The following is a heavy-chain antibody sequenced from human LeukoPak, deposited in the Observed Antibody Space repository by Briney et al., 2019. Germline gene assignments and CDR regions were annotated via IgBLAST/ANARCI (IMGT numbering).Heavy chain of an antibody. CDR2: IIPIFGTA. CDR1: GGTFSSYA. V-gene: IGHV1-69*13. CDR3: ARAVGATTGDVDYFDY. Sequence: GASVEVSCKASGGTFSSYAISWVRQAPGQGLEWMGGIIPIFGTANYAQKFQGRVTITADESTSTAYMELSSLRSEDTAVYYCARAVGATTGDVDYFDYWGQGTLVTVSS. J-gene: IGHJ4*02. D-gene: IGHD1-26*01.